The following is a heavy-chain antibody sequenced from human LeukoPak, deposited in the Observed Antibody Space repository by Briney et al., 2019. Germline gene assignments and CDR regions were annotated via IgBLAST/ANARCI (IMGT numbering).Heavy chain of an antibody. CDR1: GGSISSSSYY. J-gene: IGHJ6*02. CDR2: IYYSGST. D-gene: IGHD3-16*01. V-gene: IGHV4-39*07. CDR3: ARVPRVSSHRADYYYYYYGMDV. Sequence: SETLSLTCTVSGGSISSSSYYWGWIRQPPGKGLEWIGSIYYSGSTYYNPSLKSRVTISVDTSKNQFSLKLSSVTAADTAVYYCARVPRVSSHRADYYYYYYGMDVWGQGTTVTVSS.